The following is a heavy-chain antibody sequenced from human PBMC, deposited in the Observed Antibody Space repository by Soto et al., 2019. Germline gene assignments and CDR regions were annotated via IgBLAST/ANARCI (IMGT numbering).Heavy chain of an antibody. CDR1: GGSIANYY. D-gene: IGHD4-4*01. J-gene: IGHJ5*02. Sequence: SDTMSLTCSVCGGSIANYYWSWIRQPPGKGLEWIGYVYYSGSTNYNPSLKSRVTMSVDTSRNLFSLKLTSVTAADTAMYYCARNLNDYNLRNWFHPWGQGTLFTVSS. CDR2: VYYSGST. V-gene: IGHV4-59*01. CDR3: ARNLNDYNLRNWFHP.